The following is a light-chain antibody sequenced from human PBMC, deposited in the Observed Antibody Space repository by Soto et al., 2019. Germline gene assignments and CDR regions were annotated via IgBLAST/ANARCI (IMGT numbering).Light chain of an antibody. CDR1: SGHITYA. CDR3: QAWGTGIQV. Sequence: QSVLTQSPSASASLGASVRLTCTLSSGHITYAIAWHQQRPEKGPRYLMKLNNDGSHSKGDGIPDRFSGSSSGAERYLTISSLQSEDEADYFCQAWGTGIQVFGGGTQLTVL. V-gene: IGLV4-69*01. J-gene: IGLJ3*02. CDR2: LNNDGSH.